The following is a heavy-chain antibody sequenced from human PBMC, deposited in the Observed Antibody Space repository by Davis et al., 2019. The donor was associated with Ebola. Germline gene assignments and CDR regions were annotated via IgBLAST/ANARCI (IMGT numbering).Heavy chain of an antibody. V-gene: IGHV4-4*02. CDR3: ARGNDLVTGYWSGGHYYGMDV. Sequence: SETLSLTCAVSGGSISSSNWWSCVRLPPGKGLEWMGEVYQSGSTNYNPSLKSRLTISVDKAKNQFSLKLSSVTAADTAVYYCARGNDLVTGYWSGGHYYGMDVWGKGTTVTVSS. J-gene: IGHJ6*04. CDR1: GGSISSSNW. D-gene: IGHD3-9*01. CDR2: VYQSGST.